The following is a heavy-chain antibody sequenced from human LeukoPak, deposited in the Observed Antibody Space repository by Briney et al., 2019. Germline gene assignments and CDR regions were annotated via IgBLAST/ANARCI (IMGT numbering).Heavy chain of an antibody. J-gene: IGHJ4*02. D-gene: IGHD1-26*01. CDR3: AKGGKWDVTPFDY. CDR2: ISGGGGST. Sequence: GGSLRLSCAASGFTFSNYAMNWVRQAPGKGLEWVSTISGGGGSTYYADSVKGRFIISRDNSKNTLYLQVNSLRAEDTAVYYCAKGGKWDVTPFDYWGQGTLVTVSS. CDR1: GFTFSNYA. V-gene: IGHV3-23*01.